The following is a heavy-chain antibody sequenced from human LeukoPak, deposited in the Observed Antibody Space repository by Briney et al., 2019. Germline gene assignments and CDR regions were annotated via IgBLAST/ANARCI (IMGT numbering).Heavy chain of an antibody. Sequence: SVKVSCKASGGTFSSYAISWVRQAPGQGLEWMGRIIPILGIANYAQKLQGRVTMTTDTSTSTAYMELRSLRSDDTAVYYCARVRMVVVVVAAFNWFDPWGQGTLVTVSS. CDR1: GGTFSSYA. CDR2: IIPILGIA. V-gene: IGHV1-69*04. D-gene: IGHD2-15*01. CDR3: ARVRMVVVVVAAFNWFDP. J-gene: IGHJ5*02.